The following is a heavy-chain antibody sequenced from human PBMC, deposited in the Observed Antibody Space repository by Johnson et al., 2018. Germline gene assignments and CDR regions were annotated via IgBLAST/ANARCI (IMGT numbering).Heavy chain of an antibody. V-gene: IGHV3-23*04. Sequence: VQLVESGGGLVQHGGSLRLSCAASGFTFSSYAMSWVRQAPGTGLEWVSAISGRGGRTYYADSVKGRFIISRDNAQNSLYLQMNSLGAEDPAVYYCARDWVVVAATDAFDIWGQGTMVTVSS. CDR2: ISGRGGRT. CDR3: ARDWVVVAATDAFDI. D-gene: IGHD2-15*01. CDR1: GFTFSSYA. J-gene: IGHJ3*02.